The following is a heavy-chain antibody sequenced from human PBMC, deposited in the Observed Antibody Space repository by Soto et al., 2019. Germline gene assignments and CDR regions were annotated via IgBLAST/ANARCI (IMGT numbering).Heavy chain of an antibody. Sequence: GGSLRLSYAASGFTFSNYSMHWVRQAPGKGLEWVAFISDDGSNKYYADSMKGRFTMSRDNSKSTLYLQMNSLRVEDTAVYYCTKRRNVLRFLEWSSGMEVWGQGTTVTVSS. CDR2: ISDDGSNK. CDR1: GFTFSNYS. CDR3: TKRRNVLRFLEWSSGMEV. V-gene: IGHV3-30*18. J-gene: IGHJ6*02. D-gene: IGHD3-3*01.